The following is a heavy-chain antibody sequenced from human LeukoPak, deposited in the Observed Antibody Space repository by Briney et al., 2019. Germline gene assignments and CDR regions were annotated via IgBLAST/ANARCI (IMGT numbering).Heavy chain of an antibody. J-gene: IGHJ3*02. Sequence: GGSLRLSRAASGFTFSNYVMSWVRQAPGKGLEWVSAISGSGDSTYYADSVKGRFTISRDNSKNTLYLQMNSLRAEDTAVYSCAWSSSWYGAFDIWGQGTMVTVSS. D-gene: IGHD6-13*01. CDR2: ISGSGDST. CDR1: GFTFSNYV. V-gene: IGHV3-23*01. CDR3: AWSSSWYGAFDI.